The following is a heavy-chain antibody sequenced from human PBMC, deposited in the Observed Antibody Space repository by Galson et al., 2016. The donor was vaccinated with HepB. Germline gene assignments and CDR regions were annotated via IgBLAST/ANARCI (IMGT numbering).Heavy chain of an antibody. CDR1: GFTFSSYS. V-gene: IGHV3-48*02. J-gene: IGHJ6*02. CDR3: ARDEPRGPGHCTSTGCKYYFYYGMYV. CDR2: ITSSSSTR. D-gene: IGHD2-2*01. Sequence: SLRLSCAASGFTFSSYSMNWVRQAPGKGLEWVSYITSSSSTRYYADSVKGRFTISRDNAKNSLYLQMNSLREEDTAVYYCARDEPRGPGHCTSTGCKYYFYYGMYVGGQGTTVTVSS.